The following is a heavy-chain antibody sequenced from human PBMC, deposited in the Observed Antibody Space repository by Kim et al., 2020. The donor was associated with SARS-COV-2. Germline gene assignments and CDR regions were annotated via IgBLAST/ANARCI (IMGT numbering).Heavy chain of an antibody. Sequence: GGSLRLSCAASGFTFSSYSMNWVRQAPGKGLEWVSYISSSSSTIYYADSVKGRFTISRDKAKNSLYLQMNSLRDEDTAVYYCARGRYFDWLPSNFDYWGQGTLVTVSS. CDR2: ISSSSSTI. CDR1: GFTFSSYS. CDR3: ARGRYFDWLPSNFDY. V-gene: IGHV3-48*02. J-gene: IGHJ4*02. D-gene: IGHD3-9*01.